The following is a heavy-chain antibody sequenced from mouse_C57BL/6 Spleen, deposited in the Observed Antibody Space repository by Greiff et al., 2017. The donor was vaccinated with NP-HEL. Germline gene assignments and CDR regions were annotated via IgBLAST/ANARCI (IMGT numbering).Heavy chain of an antibody. J-gene: IGHJ4*01. CDR1: GFTFSDYY. CDR2: ISNGGGST. Sequence: EVQLVESGGGLVQPGGSLKLSCAASGFTFSDYYMYWVRQTPEKRLEWVAYISNGGGSTYYPDTVKGRFTISRDNAKNTLYLQMSRLKSEDTAMYYCASFYYDYDGLYAMDYWGQGTSVTVSS. V-gene: IGHV5-12*01. CDR3: ASFYYDYDGLYAMDY. D-gene: IGHD2-4*01.